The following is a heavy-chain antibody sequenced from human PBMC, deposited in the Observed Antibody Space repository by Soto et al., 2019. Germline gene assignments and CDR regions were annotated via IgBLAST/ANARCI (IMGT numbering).Heavy chain of an antibody. CDR3: AKGSGGSLAGYYYYMDV. CDR1: GFTFSSYG. CDR2: ISYDGSNK. D-gene: IGHD2-15*01. V-gene: IGHV3-30*18. J-gene: IGHJ6*03. Sequence: GGSLRLSCAASGFTFSSYGMHWVRQAPGKGLEWVAVISYDGSNKYYADSVKGRFTISRDNSKNTLYLQMNSLRAEDTAVYYCAKGSGGSLAGYYYYMDVWGKGTTVTVSS.